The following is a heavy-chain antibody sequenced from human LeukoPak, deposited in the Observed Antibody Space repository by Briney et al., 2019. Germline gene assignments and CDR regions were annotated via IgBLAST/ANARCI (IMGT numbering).Heavy chain of an antibody. CDR3: ARDLRFLEWARFDY. CDR1: GYTFTSYG. V-gene: IGHV1-18*01. Sequence: ATVKVSCKASGYTFTSYGISWVRQAPGQGLEWVGWISAYNGNTNYAQKLQGRVTITTDTSTSTAYMELRSLRSDDTAVYYCARDLRFLEWARFDYWGQGTLVTVSS. D-gene: IGHD3-3*01. J-gene: IGHJ4*02. CDR2: ISAYNGNT.